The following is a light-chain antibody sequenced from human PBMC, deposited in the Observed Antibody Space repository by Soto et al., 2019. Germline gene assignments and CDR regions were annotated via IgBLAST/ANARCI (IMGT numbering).Light chain of an antibody. J-gene: IGKJ3*01. CDR2: GAS. V-gene: IGKV3-20*01. CDR1: QSVSRSY. CDR3: QQYGSSPLT. Sequence: EIVLTQSPGTLSLSPGERATLSCRASQSVSRSYLAWYQQKPGQAPRLLIYGASSRATGIPDRFGGSGSGTDFTLTISRLEPEDFALYYCQQYGSSPLTFGPGTKVDIK.